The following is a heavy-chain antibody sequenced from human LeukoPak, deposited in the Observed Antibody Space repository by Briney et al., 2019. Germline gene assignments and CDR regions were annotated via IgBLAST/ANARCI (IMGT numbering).Heavy chain of an antibody. D-gene: IGHD6-19*01. CDR2: IRYDGTNK. CDR1: GIIFCVNG. V-gene: IGHV3-30*02. CDR3: AKYGSGWYGIDY. Sequence: GGSLRLSCEVSGIIFCVNGILWVRQAPGKGLEWVAFIRYDGTNKYYADSVKGRFTISRDNSNNTLYLQMNGLRVEGTAVLYCAKYGSGWYGIDYWGQGTLVTVCS. J-gene: IGHJ4*02.